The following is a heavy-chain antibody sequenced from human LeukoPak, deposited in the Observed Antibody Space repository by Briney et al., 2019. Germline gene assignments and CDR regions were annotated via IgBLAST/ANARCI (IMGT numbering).Heavy chain of an antibody. J-gene: IGHJ6*02. Sequence: PGGSLRLSCAASGFTFSSYGMHWVRQAPGKGLEWVAVISYDGSNKYYADSVKGRFTISRDNSKNTLYLQMNSLRAEDTAVYYCAKSSRASGYGMDVWGQGTRSPSP. D-gene: IGHD3-10*01. CDR3: AKSSRASGYGMDV. CDR1: GFTFSSYG. V-gene: IGHV3-30*18. CDR2: ISYDGSNK.